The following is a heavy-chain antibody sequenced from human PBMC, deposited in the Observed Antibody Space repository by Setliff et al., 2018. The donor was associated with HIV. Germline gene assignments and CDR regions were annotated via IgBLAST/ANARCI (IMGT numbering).Heavy chain of an antibody. CDR3: ARASRGGFQYGPTGHAFDI. J-gene: IGHJ3*02. CDR1: GGTFSNYA. Sequence: ASVKVSCKASGGTFSNYALSWVRQAPGQGLEWMVGIIPILGIANNAQKFQGRVTITADKSTSTAYMGLSSLRSEDTAVYYCARASRGGFQYGPTGHAFDIWGQGTMVTVSS. CDR2: IIPILGIA. D-gene: IGHD3-16*01. V-gene: IGHV1-69*10.